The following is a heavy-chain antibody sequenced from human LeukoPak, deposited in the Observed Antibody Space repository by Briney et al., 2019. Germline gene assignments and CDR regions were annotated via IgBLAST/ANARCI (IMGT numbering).Heavy chain of an antibody. CDR1: GFTFSSYA. Sequence: GGSLGLSCAASGFTFSSYAMSWVRQAPGKGLEWVSYISSGGSTIYYADSVKGRFTISRDNAKNSLYLQMNSLRAEDTAVYYCARVESKENYGDSFDPWGQGTLVTVSS. V-gene: IGHV3-48*03. CDR3: ARVESKENYGDSFDP. CDR2: ISSGGSTI. D-gene: IGHD4-17*01. J-gene: IGHJ5*02.